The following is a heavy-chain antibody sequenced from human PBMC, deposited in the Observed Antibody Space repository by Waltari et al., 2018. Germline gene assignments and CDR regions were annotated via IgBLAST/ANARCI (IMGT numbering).Heavy chain of an antibody. V-gene: IGHV3-7*04. CDR1: GFTFSSDW. CDR3: ARGRLWGFDL. Sequence: EEQLVESGGGLVQHGGSLRLSCAASGFTFSSDWMCWVRQAPGKGLEWVANIKQDASEKHYVDSLKGRITVSRDNAKNSLYLDMDSLRAEDTAVYYCARGRLWGFDLWGQGTLVTVSS. D-gene: IGHD3-16*01. CDR2: IKQDASEK. J-gene: IGHJ4*02.